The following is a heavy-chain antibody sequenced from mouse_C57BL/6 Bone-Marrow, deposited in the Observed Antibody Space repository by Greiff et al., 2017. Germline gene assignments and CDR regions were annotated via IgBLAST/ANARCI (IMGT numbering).Heavy chain of an antibody. V-gene: IGHV14-4*01. CDR3: SSFDGNYFDF. J-gene: IGHJ2*01. Sequence: EVQLQQSGAELVRPGASVKLSCTASGFNIKDDYIHWVKQRPEQGLEWIGWIDPEIGDTEYASKFQGKATITSDTSSNTAYLQLSSLTSEDTAVYCCSSFDGNYFDFWGQGTPRTVAS. D-gene: IGHD2-3*01. CDR2: IDPEIGDT. CDR1: GFNIKDDY.